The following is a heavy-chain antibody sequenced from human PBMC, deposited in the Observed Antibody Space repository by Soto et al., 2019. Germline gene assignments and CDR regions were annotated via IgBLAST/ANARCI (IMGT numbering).Heavy chain of an antibody. CDR1: GYSFTIYC. Sequence: GESLKISCNGSGYSFTIYCIGWVPPMPGKGLEWMGIIYPCDSDTIYSPSFQGPVTISADKSLSTAYLQWSSLKAADTAMYYCARRHSTPPYYGMDVWGQGTTVTVSS. D-gene: IGHD2-2*01. CDR3: ARRHSTPPYYGMDV. CDR2: IYPCDSDT. J-gene: IGHJ6*02. V-gene: IGHV5-51*01.